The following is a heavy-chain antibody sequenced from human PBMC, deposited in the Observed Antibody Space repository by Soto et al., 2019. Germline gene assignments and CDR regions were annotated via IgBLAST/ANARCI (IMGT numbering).Heavy chain of an antibody. D-gene: IGHD1-1*01. CDR2: ISYDGSNK. V-gene: IGHV3-30*18. CDR1: GFTFSSYG. CDR3: AKNHQRAPSRDGFNLIDY. J-gene: IGHJ4*02. Sequence: GGSLRLSCAASGFTFSSYGMHLVRQAPGKGLEWVAVISYDGSNKYYADSVKGRFTISRDNSKNTLYLQMDSLRAEDTAVFYCAKNHQRAPSRDGFNLIDYWGQGTLVTVSS.